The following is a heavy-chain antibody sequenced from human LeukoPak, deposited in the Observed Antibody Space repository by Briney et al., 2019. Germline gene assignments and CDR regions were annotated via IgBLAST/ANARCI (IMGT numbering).Heavy chain of an antibody. CDR1: GFTFSSYA. J-gene: IGHJ3*02. CDR2: ISGSGGST. Sequence: GGSLRLSCAASGFTFSSYAMSWVRQAPGKGLEWVSAISGSGGSTYYADSVKGRFTISRDNSKNTLYLQMNSLRAEDTAVYYCVKYSMGATTRGAFDIWGQGTMVTVSS. V-gene: IGHV3-23*01. CDR3: VKYSMGATTRGAFDI. D-gene: IGHD1-26*01.